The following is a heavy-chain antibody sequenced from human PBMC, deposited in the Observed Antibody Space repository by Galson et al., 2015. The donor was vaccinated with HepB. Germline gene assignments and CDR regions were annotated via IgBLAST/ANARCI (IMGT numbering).Heavy chain of an antibody. CDR1: GFTFSSYA. CDR3: ARGDWDY. J-gene: IGHJ4*02. Sequence: SLRLSCAASGFTFSSYAMHWVRQAPGKGLEWVAVISYDGSNKYYADSVKGRFTISRDNSKNTVYLQMNSLRAEDTAVYYCARGDWDYWGQGTLVTVSS. V-gene: IGHV3-30*04. CDR2: ISYDGSNK. D-gene: IGHD2-21*01.